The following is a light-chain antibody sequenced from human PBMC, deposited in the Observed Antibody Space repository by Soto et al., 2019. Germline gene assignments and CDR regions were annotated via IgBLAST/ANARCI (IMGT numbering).Light chain of an antibody. CDR3: LQYNNWPWT. V-gene: IGKV3-15*01. CDR1: QSISSN. Sequence: EIAMTQSPATLSVSPGEGATLSCRASQSISSNLAWYQQKPGQAPRLLITGASTRHTGIAARISGSGSRTEFTLTISGLQSEDFAVYYCLQYNNWPWTFGQGTKVEI. CDR2: GAS. J-gene: IGKJ1*01.